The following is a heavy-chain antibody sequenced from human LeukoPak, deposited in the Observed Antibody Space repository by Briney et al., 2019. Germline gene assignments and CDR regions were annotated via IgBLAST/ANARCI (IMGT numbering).Heavy chain of an antibody. D-gene: IGHD3-3*01. CDR3: ARVDDFWSGYYTSDAFDI. J-gene: IGHJ3*02. CDR1: GYTFTSYD. V-gene: IGHV1-8*03. CDR2: MNPNSGNT. Sequence: ASVKVSCKASGYTFTSYDINWVRQATGQGLEWMGWMNPNSGNTGYAQKFQGRVTITRNTSISTAYMELSSLRSEDTAVYYCARVDDFWSGYYTSDAFDIWGQGTMVTVSS.